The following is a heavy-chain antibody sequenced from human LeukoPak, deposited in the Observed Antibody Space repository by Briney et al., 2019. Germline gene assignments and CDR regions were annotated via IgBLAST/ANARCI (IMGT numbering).Heavy chain of an antibody. Sequence: GGSLRLSCAASGFTFSSYSMSWVRQAPGKGLEWVSSISSSSSYIYYADSVKGRFTISRDNSKNTLYLQMNSLRAEDTAVYYCASPRSYYYYGMDVWGQGTTVTVSS. CDR1: GFTFSSYS. CDR3: ASPRSYYYYGMDV. J-gene: IGHJ6*02. CDR2: ISSSSSYI. V-gene: IGHV3-21*04.